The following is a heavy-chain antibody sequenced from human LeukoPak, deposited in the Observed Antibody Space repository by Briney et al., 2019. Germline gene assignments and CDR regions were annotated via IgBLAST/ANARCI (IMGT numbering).Heavy chain of an antibody. V-gene: IGHV3-23*01. D-gene: IGHD3-22*01. Sequence: GGSLRLSCAASGFTFSTYAISWVRQAPGKGLEWVSAISGSGGSTYYADSVKGRFTISRDNSKNTLYLQMNSLRAEDTAVYYCAKSLGPPPADGFDSSGYLDYWGQGTLVTVYS. CDR1: GFTFSTYA. CDR3: AKSLGPPPADGFDSSGYLDY. J-gene: IGHJ4*02. CDR2: ISGSGGST.